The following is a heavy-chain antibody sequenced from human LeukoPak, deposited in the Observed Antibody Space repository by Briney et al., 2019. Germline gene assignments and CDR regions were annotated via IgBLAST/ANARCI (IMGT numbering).Heavy chain of an antibody. V-gene: IGHV3-23*01. CDR2: ISGSGGST. J-gene: IGHJ4*02. CDR1: GFTLSRYP. Sequence: GGSLTLPCTPSGFTLSRYPMSWVRQAPGKALEWVSAISGSGGSTYYADSVKGRFTISRDNSKNTLYLQMNSLRAEDTDVYYCAKDIGSGYDFFDYWGQGTLVTVSS. D-gene: IGHD5-12*01. CDR3: AKDIGSGYDFFDY.